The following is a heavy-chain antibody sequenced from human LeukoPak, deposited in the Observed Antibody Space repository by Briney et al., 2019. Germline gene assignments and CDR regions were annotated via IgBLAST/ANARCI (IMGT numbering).Heavy chain of an antibody. D-gene: IGHD3-10*01. CDR3: ATNILVRDIINWFDP. J-gene: IGHJ5*02. V-gene: IGHV1-2*02. Sequence: GASVKVSCKASGYSFADYYMHWVRQAPGQGLEWMGWIKPNSGDTRSAQKFQGRVIMTRDTSTGTAYMELSSLRYDDTAVYYCATNILVRDIINWFDPWGQGTLVTVFS. CDR2: IKPNSGDT. CDR1: GYSFADYY.